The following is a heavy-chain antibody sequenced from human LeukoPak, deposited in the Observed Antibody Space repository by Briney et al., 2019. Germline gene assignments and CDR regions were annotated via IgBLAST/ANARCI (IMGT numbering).Heavy chain of an antibody. J-gene: IGHJ4*02. D-gene: IGHD3-10*01. V-gene: IGHV4-4*07. CDR3: ARGWFGELLSYFDY. Sequence: SETLSLTCTVSGGSISSYYWSWIRQPAGKGLEWIGRIYTSGSTNYNPSLKSRVTMSVDTSKNQFSLKLRPVTAADTAVYYCARGWFGELLSYFDYWGQGTLVTVSS. CDR1: GGSISSYY. CDR2: IYTSGST.